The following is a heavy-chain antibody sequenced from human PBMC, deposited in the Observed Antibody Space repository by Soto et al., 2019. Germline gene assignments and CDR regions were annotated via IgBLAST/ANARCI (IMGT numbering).Heavy chain of an antibody. Sequence: GGSMRLSCAASGFTFSSYAMSWVRQAPGKGLEWVSDISGIGGRTYYADSVKGRFTISRDNSKNTLYLQMNRLRAEDTAVYYCANSRARPEYSSGSSPFDYWGQGSLVTVSS. D-gene: IGHD3-10*01. CDR3: ANSRARPEYSSGSSPFDY. CDR2: ISGIGGRT. CDR1: GFTFSSYA. J-gene: IGHJ4*02. V-gene: IGHV3-23*01.